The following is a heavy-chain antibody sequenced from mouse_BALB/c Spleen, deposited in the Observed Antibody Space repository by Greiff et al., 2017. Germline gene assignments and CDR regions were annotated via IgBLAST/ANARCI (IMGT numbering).Heavy chain of an antibody. CDR1: GYTFTSYW. Sequence: QVQLQQPGAELVRPGASVKLSCKASGYTFTSYWINWVKQRPGQGLEWIGNIYPSDSYTNYNQKFKDKATLTVDKSSSTAYMQLSSPTSEDSAVYYCTRSGLEGAMDYWGQGTSVTVSP. CDR3: TRSGLEGAMDY. CDR2: IYPSDSYT. D-gene: IGHD3-1*01. J-gene: IGHJ4*01. V-gene: IGHV1-69*02.